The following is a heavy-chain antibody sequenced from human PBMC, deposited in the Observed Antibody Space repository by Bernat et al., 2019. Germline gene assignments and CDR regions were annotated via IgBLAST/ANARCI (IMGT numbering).Heavy chain of an antibody. V-gene: IGHV5-10-1*03. CDR3: ARHAAHQVLLWFGELLGSWFDP. CDR1: GYSFTSYW. D-gene: IGHD3-10*01. J-gene: IGHJ5*02. CDR2: IDPSDSYT. Sequence: EVQLVQSGAEVKKPGESLRISCKGSGYSFTSYWISWVRQMPGKGLEWMGRIDPSDSYTNYSPSFQGNVTITADKSISTAYLQWSSLKASDTAMYYCARHAAHQVLLWFGELLGSWFDPWGQGTLVTVSS.